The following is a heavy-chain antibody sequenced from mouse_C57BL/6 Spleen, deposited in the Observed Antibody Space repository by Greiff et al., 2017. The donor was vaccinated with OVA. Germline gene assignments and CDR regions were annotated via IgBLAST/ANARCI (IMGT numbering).Heavy chain of an antibody. J-gene: IGHJ1*03. V-gene: IGHV2-5*01. CDR1: GFSLTSYG. CDR2: IWRGGST. D-gene: IGHD2-5*01. CDR3: AKKGSNNWYFDV. Sequence: VKLMESGPGLVQPSQSLSITCTVSGFSLTSYGVHWVRQSPGKGLEWLGVIWRGGSTDYNAAFMSRLSITKDNSKSQVFFKMNSLQADDTAIYYCAKKGSNNWYFDVWGTGTTVTVSS.